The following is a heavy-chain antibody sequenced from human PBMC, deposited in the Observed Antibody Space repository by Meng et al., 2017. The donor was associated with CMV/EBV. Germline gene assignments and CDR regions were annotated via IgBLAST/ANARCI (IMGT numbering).Heavy chain of an antibody. D-gene: IGHD4-17*01. J-gene: IGHJ6*02. CDR1: GFTFSSYG. V-gene: IGHV3-30*02. CDR2: IRYDGSNR. CDR3: AKDAPSYGVSPSYYYYGMDV. Sequence: GGSLRLSCAASGFTFSSYGMHWVRQAPGKGLDWAAFIRYDGSNRYYADSVKGRFTISRDNSKNTLYLQMNSLRPEDTAVYYCAKDAPSYGVSPSYYYYGMDVWGQGTTVTVSS.